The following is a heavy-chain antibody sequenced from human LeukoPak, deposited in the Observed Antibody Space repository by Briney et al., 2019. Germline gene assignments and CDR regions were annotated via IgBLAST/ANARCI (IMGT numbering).Heavy chain of an antibody. V-gene: IGHV3-64D*06. CDR1: GFTFSTYS. Sequence: PGGSLRLSCSASGFTFSTYSMHWVRQAPGRGLEYVSAISTNEDSTYYADSVKDRFTISRDNSKNTLYLHMSSLRPEDTAVYYCVGYSYGFSTNDYWGQGTLVTVSS. CDR2: ISTNEDST. J-gene: IGHJ4*02. D-gene: IGHD5-18*01. CDR3: VGYSYGFSTNDY.